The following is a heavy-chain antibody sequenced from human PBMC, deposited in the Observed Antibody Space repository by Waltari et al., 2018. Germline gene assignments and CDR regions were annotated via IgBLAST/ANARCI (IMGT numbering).Heavy chain of an antibody. CDR3: ARGAYDSTHFDY. D-gene: IGHD3-22*01. J-gene: IGHJ4*02. Sequence: QVQLQESGPGLMKPSQTLSLTCTVSGGSISSGGYYWSWIRQHPGKGLEWIGYIYYSGSTYYNPSLKSRVTISVDTSKNQFSLKLSSVTAADTAVYYCARGAYDSTHFDYWGQGTLVTVSS. CDR1: GGSISSGGYY. V-gene: IGHV4-31*03. CDR2: IYYSGST.